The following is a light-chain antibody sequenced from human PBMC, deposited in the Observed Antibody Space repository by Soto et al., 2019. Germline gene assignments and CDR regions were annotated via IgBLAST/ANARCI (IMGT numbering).Light chain of an antibody. V-gene: IGLV2-11*01. CDR2: DVS. CDR3: CSYAGKYTHVV. Sequence: QSALTQPRSISGSPGQSVTLSCTGTSSDVGGYKYVSWYQYHPGKAPKLMIYDVSKRPSGVPDRFAGSKSGNTASLTISGLQAEDEADYYCCSYAGKYTHVVFGGGTKLTVL. J-gene: IGLJ2*01. CDR1: SSDVGGYKY.